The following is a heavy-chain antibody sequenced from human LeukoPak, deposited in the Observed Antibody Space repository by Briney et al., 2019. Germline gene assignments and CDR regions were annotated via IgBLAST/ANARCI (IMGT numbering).Heavy chain of an antibody. CDR2: ISSSSSYI. CDR3: ARDGGSVDDYGLL. J-gene: IGHJ4*02. CDR1: GFTFSSYS. D-gene: IGHD4/OR15-4a*01. Sequence: GGSLRLSCAASGFTFSSYSMNWVRQAPGKGLEWVSSISSSSSYIYYADSVKGRFTISRDNAKNSLYLQMNSLKAEDTGFYQCARDGGSVDDYGLLWAQETLLTLSS. V-gene: IGHV3-21*01.